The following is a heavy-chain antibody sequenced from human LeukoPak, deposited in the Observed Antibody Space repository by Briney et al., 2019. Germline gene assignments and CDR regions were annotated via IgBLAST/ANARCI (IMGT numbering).Heavy chain of an antibody. CDR1: GYSISSGYY. Sequence: PSETLSLTCAVSGYSISSGYYWGWIRQPPGKGLEWIGSIYHSGGTYYNPSLKSRVTISVDTSKNQFSLKLSSVTAADTAVYYCARHREMAAAGPRYWYFDLWGRGTLVTVSS. D-gene: IGHD6-13*01. CDR2: IYHSGGT. J-gene: IGHJ2*01. CDR3: ARHREMAAAGPRYWYFDL. V-gene: IGHV4-38-2*01.